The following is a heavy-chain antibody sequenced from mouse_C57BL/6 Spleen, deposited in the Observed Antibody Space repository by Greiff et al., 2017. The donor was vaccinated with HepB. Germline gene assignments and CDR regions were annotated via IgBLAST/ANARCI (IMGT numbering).Heavy chain of an antibody. CDR2: IYPGNSDT. J-gene: IGHJ4*01. Sequence: VQLQQSGTVLARPGASVKMSCKTSGYTFTSYWMHWVKQRPGQGLEWIGAIYPGNSDTSYNQKFKGKAKLTAVTSASTAYMELSSLTNEDSAVYYCTRDDGYPLLAMDYWGQGTSVTVSS. V-gene: IGHV1-5*01. CDR3: TRDDGYPLLAMDY. CDR1: GYTFTSYW. D-gene: IGHD2-3*01.